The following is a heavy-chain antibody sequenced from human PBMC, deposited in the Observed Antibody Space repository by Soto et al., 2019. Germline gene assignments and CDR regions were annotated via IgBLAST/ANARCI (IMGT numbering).Heavy chain of an antibody. Sequence: SETLSLTFTVSGDSIRSYYWTWIRQAPGKGLEYIGYIYYSGRTYYNPSLKSRVTISVDTSKNQFSLKLSSVTAADTAVYYCARDWGYYDSSGYYSDAFDIWGQGTMVT. D-gene: IGHD3-22*01. V-gene: IGHV4-59*01. J-gene: IGHJ3*02. CDR3: ARDWGYYDSSGYYSDAFDI. CDR1: GDSIRSYY. CDR2: IYYSGRT.